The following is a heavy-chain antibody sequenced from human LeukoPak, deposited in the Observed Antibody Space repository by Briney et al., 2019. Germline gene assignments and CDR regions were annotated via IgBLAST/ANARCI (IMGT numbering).Heavy chain of an antibody. CDR2: ISYDGSNK. J-gene: IGHJ4*02. D-gene: IGHD2-15*01. Sequence: TGGSLRLSCAASGFIFSSYAMHWVRQAPVSGLEWVAVISYDGSNKYYADSVKGRFTISRDNSKNTLYLQMNSLRAEDTAVYYCARDHSGGGDDFWGQGTLVTVSS. V-gene: IGHV3-30*04. CDR3: ARDHSGGGDDF. CDR1: GFIFSSYA.